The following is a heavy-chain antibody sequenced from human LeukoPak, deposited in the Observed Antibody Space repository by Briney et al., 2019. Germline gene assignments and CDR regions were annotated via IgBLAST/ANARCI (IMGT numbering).Heavy chain of an antibody. CDR1: GFTFSSYA. V-gene: IGHV3-23*01. D-gene: IGHD1-1*01. CDR3: APPPVVTTIGY. CDR2: ISGSGGST. J-gene: IGHJ4*02. Sequence: PGGSLRLSRAASGFTFSSYAMSWVRQAPGKGLEWVSAISGSGGSTYYADSVKGRFTVTRDNSKNTLYLQMNSLRAEDTAVYYCAPPPVVTTIGYWGQGTLVTVSS.